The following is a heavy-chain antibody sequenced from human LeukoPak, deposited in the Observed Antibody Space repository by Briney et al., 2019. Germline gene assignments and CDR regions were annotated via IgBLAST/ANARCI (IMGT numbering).Heavy chain of an antibody. V-gene: IGHV3-23*01. Sequence: TGGSLRLSCAASGFPFSNNVMTWVRQAPGRGLDWLAAIRGSGGSTYYADSVKGRFTISRDNSKNMLYLQMNSLRDEDTAVYYCAKTFPYGPTWYGFCDYWGQGALVTVSS. CDR2: IRGSGGST. D-gene: IGHD3-3*01. CDR3: AKTFPYGPTWYGFCDY. CDR1: GFPFSNNV. J-gene: IGHJ4*02.